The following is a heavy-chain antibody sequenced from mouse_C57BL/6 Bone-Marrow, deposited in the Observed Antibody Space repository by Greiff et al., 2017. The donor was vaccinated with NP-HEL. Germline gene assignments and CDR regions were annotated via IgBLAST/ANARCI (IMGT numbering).Heavy chain of an antibody. J-gene: IGHJ4*01. CDR3: ARVLLLRSHYAMDY. V-gene: IGHV1-64*01. CDR1: GYTFTSYW. CDR2: IHPNSGST. D-gene: IGHD1-1*01. Sequence: QVQLQQPGAELVKPGASVKLSCKASGYTFTSYWMHWVKQRPGQGLEWIGMIHPNSGSTNYNEKFKSKATLTVDKSSSTAYIQLSSLTSEDSAVYYCARVLLLRSHYAMDYWGQGTSVTVSS.